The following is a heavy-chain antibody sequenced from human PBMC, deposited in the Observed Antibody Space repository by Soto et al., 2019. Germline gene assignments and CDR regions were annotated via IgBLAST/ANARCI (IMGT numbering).Heavy chain of an antibody. V-gene: IGHV3-11*01. CDR2: ISSGGDTI. D-gene: IGHD3-10*01. J-gene: IGHJ4*02. CDR1: GFSFSTHY. CDR3: AGDPYYYASDY. Sequence: PGGSLRLSCVASGFSFSTHYMTWIRQAPGKGLEWVSYISSGGDTIYYSDSVKGRFTVSRDNARNSLYLQMDSLRAEDTAIYYCAGDPYYYASDYWGQGDLVTVSS.